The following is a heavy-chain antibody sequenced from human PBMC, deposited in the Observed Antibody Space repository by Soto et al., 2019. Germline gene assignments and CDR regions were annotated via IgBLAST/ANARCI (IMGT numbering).Heavy chain of an antibody. Sequence: QVQLVESGGGVVQPGRSLXXSXXXXXXXXXNXXXXXXXXAPXXXLEWVALKWYDGSNKYYADSVKAHFIVSRDDTNNTVYLQLNSLTADDTAIYYCAREGVVAGSQDFWGPGTPVTVSS. J-gene: IGHJ4*02. CDR1: XXXXXNXX. V-gene: IGHV3-33*01. CDR3: AREGVVAGSQDF. D-gene: IGHD6-19*01. CDR2: KWYDGSNK.